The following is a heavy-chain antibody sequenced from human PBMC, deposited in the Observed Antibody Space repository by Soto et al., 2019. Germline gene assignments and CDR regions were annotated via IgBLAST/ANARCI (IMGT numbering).Heavy chain of an antibody. J-gene: IGHJ6*02. Sequence: SETLSLTCAVYGGSFSGYYWSWIRQPPGKGLEWIGEINHSGSTNYNPSLKSRVTISVDTSKNQFSLKLSSVTAADTAVYYCARNVLRFLEWPRAGYYYYYGMDAWGQGTTVTVSS. CDR2: INHSGST. D-gene: IGHD3-3*01. V-gene: IGHV4-34*01. CDR3: ARNVLRFLEWPRAGYYYYYGMDA. CDR1: GGSFSGYY.